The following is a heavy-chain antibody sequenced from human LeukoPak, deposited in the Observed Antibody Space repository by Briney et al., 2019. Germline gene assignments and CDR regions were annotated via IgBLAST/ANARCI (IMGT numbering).Heavy chain of an antibody. V-gene: IGHV1-18*01. CDR3: ARDQEWLRSYYFDY. CDR1: GYTFTSYG. D-gene: IGHD5-12*01. Sequence: ASVKVSCKASGYTFTSYGISWVRQAPGQGLEWMGWISAYNGNTNYAQKLQGRVTMTTDTSTSTAYMELRCLRSDDTAVYYCARDQEWLRSYYFDYWGQGTLVTVSS. CDR2: ISAYNGNT. J-gene: IGHJ4*02.